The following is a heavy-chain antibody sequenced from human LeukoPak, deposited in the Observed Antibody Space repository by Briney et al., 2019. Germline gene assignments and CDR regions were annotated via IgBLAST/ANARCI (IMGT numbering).Heavy chain of an antibody. V-gene: IGHV3-7*03. CDR3: ARDIRKRGYYDFWSGYYKGSPIYYGMDV. J-gene: IGHJ6*02. CDR1: GFTFETFW. CDR2: INQDETGK. Sequence: GGSLRLSCVASGFTFETFWMSWIRQAPGKGLEWVANINQDETGKYFVDAVKGRFTISRDNAQNSVYLQMSSLRAEDTAINYCARDIRKRGYYDFWSGYYKGSPIYYGMDVWGQGTAVTVSS. D-gene: IGHD3-3*01.